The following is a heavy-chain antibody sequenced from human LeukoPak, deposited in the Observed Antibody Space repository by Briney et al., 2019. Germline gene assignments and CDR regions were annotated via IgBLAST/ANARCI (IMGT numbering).Heavy chain of an antibody. CDR1: GVSFSGYY. D-gene: IGHD5-12*01. V-gene: IGHV4-34*01. Sequence: SETLSLTCAVYGVSFSGYYWSWIRQPPGKGLEWIGEINHSGSTNYNPSLKSRVTISVDTSKNQFSLKLSSVTAADTAVYYCARSPMYLPFNVGIVATITRYFDYWGQGTLATVSS. CDR2: INHSGST. CDR3: ARSPMYLPFNVGIVATITRYFDY. J-gene: IGHJ4*02.